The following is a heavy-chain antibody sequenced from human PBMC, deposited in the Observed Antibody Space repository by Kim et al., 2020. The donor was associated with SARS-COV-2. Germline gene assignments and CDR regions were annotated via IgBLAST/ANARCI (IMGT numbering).Heavy chain of an antibody. D-gene: IGHD3-16*02. J-gene: IGHJ4*02. V-gene: IGHV3-7*01. CDR3: ARGKDTHRHIFNY. Sequence: YVDSVKGRFTISGDKGQNSLYMQLDTLGAGDTAVYYCARGKDTHRHIFNYWGQGTLVTVSS.